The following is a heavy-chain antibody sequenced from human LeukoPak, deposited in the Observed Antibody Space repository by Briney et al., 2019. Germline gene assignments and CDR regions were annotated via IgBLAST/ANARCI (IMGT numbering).Heavy chain of an antibody. J-gene: IGHJ3*02. D-gene: IGHD3-3*01. CDR1: GYSFTSYW. Sequence: GESLKISCKGCGYSFTSYWIGWVRPMPGKGLEWMGIIYPGDSDTRYSPSFQGQVTISADKSISTAYLQWSSLKASDTAMYYCARHQADYDFWSGYYGRAFDIWGQGTMVTVSS. V-gene: IGHV5-51*01. CDR3: ARHQADYDFWSGYYGRAFDI. CDR2: IYPGDSDT.